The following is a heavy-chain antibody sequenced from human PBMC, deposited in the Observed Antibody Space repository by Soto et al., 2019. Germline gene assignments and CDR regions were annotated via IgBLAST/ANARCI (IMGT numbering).Heavy chain of an antibody. CDR2: IYSGGST. V-gene: IGHV3-53*01. CDR1: GFTVSSNY. CDR3: SRSPITGTSCYYYYYIDV. Sequence: GGSLRLSCAASGFTVSSNYMSWVRQAPGKGLEWVSDIYSGGSTYYADSVKGRFTISRDNSKNTLYLQMNSLRAEDTAVYYCSRSPITGTSCYYYYYIDVWGKGTPVTVSS. J-gene: IGHJ6*03. D-gene: IGHD1-20*01.